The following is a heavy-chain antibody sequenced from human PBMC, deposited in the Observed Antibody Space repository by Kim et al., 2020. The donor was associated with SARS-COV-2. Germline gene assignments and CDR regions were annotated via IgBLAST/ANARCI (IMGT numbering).Heavy chain of an antibody. Sequence: GGSLRLSCAASGFTFSSYSMNWVRQAPGKGLEWVSSISSSSSYIYYADSVKGRFTISRDNAKNSLYLQMNSLRAEDTAVYYCARCIVGALPGQHWGQGTLVTVSS. J-gene: IGHJ1*01. CDR1: GFTFSSYS. CDR3: ARCIVGALPGQH. CDR2: ISSSSSYI. V-gene: IGHV3-21*01. D-gene: IGHD1-26*01.